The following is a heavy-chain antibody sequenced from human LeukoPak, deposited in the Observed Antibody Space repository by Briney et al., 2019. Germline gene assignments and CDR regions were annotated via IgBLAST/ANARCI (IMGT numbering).Heavy chain of an antibody. Sequence: SETLSLTCTVSGVSISSGDYYWSWIRQPPGKGLEWIGYIYYSGSTYYNPSLKSRVTISVDTSKNQFSLKLSSVTAADTAVYYCARDGSGFDWLYPYYYYYGMDVWGQGTTVTVSS. CDR3: ARDGSGFDWLYPYYYYYGMDV. CDR2: IYYSGST. D-gene: IGHD3-9*01. V-gene: IGHV4-30-4*01. CDR1: GVSISSGDYY. J-gene: IGHJ6*02.